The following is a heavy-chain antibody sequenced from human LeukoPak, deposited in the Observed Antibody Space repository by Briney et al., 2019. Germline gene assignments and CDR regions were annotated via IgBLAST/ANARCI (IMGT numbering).Heavy chain of an antibody. V-gene: IGHV5-51*01. Sequence: GESLQISCKGSGYSFSSYWIGWVRQMPEKGLEWMGIIYPSDSDTKYSPSFQDQVTISADKSISTAYLQWSSLKASDTAMYYCARLGDAYSPVYWGQGALVTVSS. D-gene: IGHD5-24*01. CDR1: GYSFSSYW. CDR2: IYPSDSDT. J-gene: IGHJ4*02. CDR3: ARLGDAYSPVY.